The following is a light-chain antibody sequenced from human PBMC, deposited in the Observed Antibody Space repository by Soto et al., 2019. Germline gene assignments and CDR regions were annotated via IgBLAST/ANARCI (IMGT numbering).Light chain of an antibody. CDR3: QQSYSSLVT. CDR1: QTIATY. V-gene: IGKV1-39*01. Sequence: DIQMTQSPSTLSGSVGDRVTITCRASQTIATYLNWFQHKSGRAPKLLIYTSSSVNSGVSSRFRGSGSGTDFTLTINDVQPEDSATYYCQQSYSSLVTFGAGTKVDIK. J-gene: IGKJ4*01. CDR2: TSS.